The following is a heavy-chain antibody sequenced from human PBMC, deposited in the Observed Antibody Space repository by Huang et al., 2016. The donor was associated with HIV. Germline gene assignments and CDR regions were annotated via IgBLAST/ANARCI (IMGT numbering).Heavy chain of an antibody. Sequence: QVQLQQWGARLVKPSETLSLTCAVYAGSFSGYYWSGIRQAPGKGLEWIGEINHAGGATYNPSPKIGVTISLDTSKSQFYLNVSSVKVADTAEYFCARGRGAKYSERPYLYWGQGTLVTVSS. CDR2: INHAGGA. J-gene: IGHJ4*02. D-gene: IGHD2-15*01. CDR1: AGSFSGYY. CDR3: ARGRGAKYSERPYLY. V-gene: IGHV4-34*01.